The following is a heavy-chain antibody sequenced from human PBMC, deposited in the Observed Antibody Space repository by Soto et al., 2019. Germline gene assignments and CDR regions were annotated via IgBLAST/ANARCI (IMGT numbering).Heavy chain of an antibody. D-gene: IGHD3-10*01. CDR3: ARQKTYYYNSGNFPAYFDS. J-gene: IGHJ4*02. CDR2: IYYSGST. CDR1: GGSSSNDY. V-gene: IGHV4-59*08. Sequence: PSETLSLTCTVCGGSSSNDYWSWIRQPPGKGLEWIGYIYYSGSTNYNPSLKSRVTISVDTSKNQFSLKLSSVTAADTAVYYCARQKTYYYNSGNFPAYFDSWGQGTLVTVSS.